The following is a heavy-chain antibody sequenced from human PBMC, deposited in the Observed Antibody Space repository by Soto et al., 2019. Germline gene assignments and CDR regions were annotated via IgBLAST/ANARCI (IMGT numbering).Heavy chain of an antibody. D-gene: IGHD5-12*01. Sequence: GASVKVSCKASGYSFTGNSMHWVRQAPGQGLEWMGWISAYNGNTNYAQKLQGRVTMTTDTSTSTAYMELRSLRSDDTAVYYCARVAPADGYLTGGYSGYESFDYWGQGTLVTVSS. CDR1: GYSFTGNS. V-gene: IGHV1-18*04. CDR2: ISAYNGNT. CDR3: ARVAPADGYLTGGYSGYESFDY. J-gene: IGHJ4*02.